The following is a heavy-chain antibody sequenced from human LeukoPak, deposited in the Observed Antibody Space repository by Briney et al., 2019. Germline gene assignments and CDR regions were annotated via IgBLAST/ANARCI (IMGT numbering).Heavy chain of an antibody. J-gene: IGHJ1*01. Sequence: PGRSLRLSCAASGFTFSSYWMHWVRQAPGKGLVWVSRIKSDGSTRYADSATSRFTISRDNAKNTVSLKMNSLRAEDTGVYYCARAPSEIGGYYTEYFRPSGQGTLVTVSP. CDR1: GFTFSSYW. CDR3: ARAPSEIGGYYTEYFRP. CDR2: IKSDGST. V-gene: IGHV3-74*01. D-gene: IGHD3-22*01.